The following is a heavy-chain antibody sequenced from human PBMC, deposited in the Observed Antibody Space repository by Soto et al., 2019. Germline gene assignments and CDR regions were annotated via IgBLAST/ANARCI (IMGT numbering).Heavy chain of an antibody. V-gene: IGHV1-18*01. CDR1: GYTFTSYG. CDR2: ISAYNGNT. J-gene: IGHJ6*02. CDR3: ARDSPPLRIFGVVNYDYGMNV. Sequence: ASVKVSSKASGYTFTSYGISWVRQAPGQGLEWMGWISAYNGNTNYAQKLQGRVTMTTDTSTRPAYMELRSLRSDDTAVYYCARDSPPLRIFGVVNYDYGMNVWG. D-gene: IGHD3-3*01.